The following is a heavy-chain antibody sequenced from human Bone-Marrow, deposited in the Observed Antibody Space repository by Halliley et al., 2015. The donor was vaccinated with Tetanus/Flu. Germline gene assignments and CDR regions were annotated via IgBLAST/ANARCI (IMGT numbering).Heavy chain of an antibody. Sequence: QLVQSGAEVKRPGASVKVSCKTSGYSFTNYGVSWVRQAPGQGLEWMGWISAYKGNTHYGQKFQGRVVMTTETSTGTVYMELRSLRSDDTAVYYCAKDKRPISREYLYYGMDVWGQGTTVTVSS. D-gene: IGHD3-3*01. J-gene: IGHJ6*02. CDR3: AKDKRPISREYLYYGMDV. V-gene: IGHV1-18*04. CDR1: GYSFTNYG. CDR2: ISAYKGNT.